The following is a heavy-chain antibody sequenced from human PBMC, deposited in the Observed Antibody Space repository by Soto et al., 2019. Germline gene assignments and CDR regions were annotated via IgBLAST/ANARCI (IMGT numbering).Heavy chain of an antibody. J-gene: IGHJ6*03. D-gene: IGHD2-2*01. Sequence: EVQLVESGGGLVKPGGSLRLSCAASGFTFSSYSMNWVRQAPGKGLEWVSSISSSSSYIYYADSVKGRFTISRDNAKNSLYLQMNSLRAEDTAVYYCARAYCSSTSCYRLTAYYYYYMDVWGKGTTVTVSS. CDR2: ISSSSSYI. CDR3: ARAYCSSTSCYRLTAYYYYYMDV. CDR1: GFTFSSYS. V-gene: IGHV3-21*01.